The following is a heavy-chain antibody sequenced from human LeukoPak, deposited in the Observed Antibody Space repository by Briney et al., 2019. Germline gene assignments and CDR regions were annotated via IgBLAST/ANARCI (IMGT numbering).Heavy chain of an antibody. Sequence: GGSLRLSCAASGFTFSSYGMHWVRQAPGKGLEWVAVIWYDGSNKYYADSVKGRFTISRDNSKNTLYLQMNSLRAEDTAVYYCARNSNYGGHGMDVWGQGTTVTVSS. CDR1: GFTFSSYG. CDR2: IWYDGSNK. J-gene: IGHJ6*02. V-gene: IGHV3-33*01. CDR3: ARNSNYGGHGMDV. D-gene: IGHD4-11*01.